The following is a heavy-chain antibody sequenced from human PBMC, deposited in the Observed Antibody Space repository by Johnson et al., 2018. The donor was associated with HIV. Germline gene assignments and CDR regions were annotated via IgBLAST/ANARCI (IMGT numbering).Heavy chain of an antibody. Sequence: VQLVESGGGLVQPGGSLRLSCAASGITVSSSYMSWVRQAPGKGLEWVAVIQYDGSDKSYADSVKGRFTVSRDNSKNTLYLQMNSLRGEDTAMYYCAKDGGRWSYSFDVWGQGTMVSVSS. CDR2: IQYDGSDK. CDR1: GITVSSSY. V-gene: IGHV3-30*18. CDR3: AKDGGRWSYSFDV. D-gene: IGHD3-16*01. J-gene: IGHJ3*01.